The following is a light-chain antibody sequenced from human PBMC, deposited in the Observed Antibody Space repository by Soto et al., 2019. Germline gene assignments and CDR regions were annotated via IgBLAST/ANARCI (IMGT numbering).Light chain of an antibody. J-gene: IGLJ3*02. Sequence: QSVLTQPPSASGTPGQRVTISCSGSSSNIGSNYVYWYQQLPGTAPKLLIYSNNQRPSGVPDRFSGSKSGTSASLAISGLQAEDEADYYCSSYTSHNTPWVFGGGTKLTVL. V-gene: IGLV1-47*02. CDR3: SSYTSHNTPWV. CDR1: SSNIGSNY. CDR2: SNN.